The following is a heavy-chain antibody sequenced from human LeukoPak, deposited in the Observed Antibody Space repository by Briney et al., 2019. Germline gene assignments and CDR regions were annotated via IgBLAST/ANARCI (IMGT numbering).Heavy chain of an antibody. CDR1: GFTVSSNY. J-gene: IGHJ4*02. CDR3: AKERTIAVAGTGVNDY. Sequence: GGSLRLSCAASGFTVSSNYMSWVRQAPGKGLEWVSVIYSGGSTYYADSVKGRFTISRDNSKNTLYPQMNSLRAEDTAVYYCAKERTIAVAGTGVNDYWGQGTLVTVSS. CDR2: IYSGGST. V-gene: IGHV3-53*05. D-gene: IGHD6-19*01.